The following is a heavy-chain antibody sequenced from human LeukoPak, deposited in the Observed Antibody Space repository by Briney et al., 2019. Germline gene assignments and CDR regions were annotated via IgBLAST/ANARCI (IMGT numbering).Heavy chain of an antibody. CDR3: ARLAVAGTVIDY. V-gene: IGHV4-39*01. Sequence: NSSETLSLTCTVSSGSISSSSYFWGWIRQPPGKGLEWIGSIYYSGSTYFNPSLGSRVTTSVDTSRNQFSLKLSSVTAADTAVYYCARLAVAGTVIDYWGQGTLVTVSS. CDR1: SGSISSSSYF. J-gene: IGHJ4*02. CDR2: IYYSGST. D-gene: IGHD6-19*01.